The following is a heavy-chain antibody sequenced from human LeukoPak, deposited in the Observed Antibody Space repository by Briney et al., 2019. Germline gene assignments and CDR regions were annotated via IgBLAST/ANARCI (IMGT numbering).Heavy chain of an antibody. D-gene: IGHD6-13*01. CDR2: IDYSGST. J-gene: IGHJ1*01. Sequence: SETLSLTCTVSGGSISSAYWSWIRQSPGKGLEWIGYIDYSGSTIYNPSLKSRVTISVNTSKNQFSLQLSSVTAADTAVYYCARSGGLYTSTWYFHHWGQGTLVTVSS. V-gene: IGHV4-59*01. CDR3: ARSGGLYTSTWYFHH. CDR1: GGSISSAY.